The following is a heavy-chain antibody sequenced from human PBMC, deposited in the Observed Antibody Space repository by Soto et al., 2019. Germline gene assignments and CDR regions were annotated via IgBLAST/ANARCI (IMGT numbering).Heavy chain of an antibody. V-gene: IGHV4-30-4*01. CDR1: GGSISSGDYY. J-gene: IGHJ5*02. CDR3: ARAVRFLEWLRSADWFDP. CDR2: IYYSGST. Sequence: QVQLQESGPGLVKPSQTLSLTCTVSGGSISSGDYYWSWIRQPPGKGLEGIGYIYYSGSTYYNPSLKSRVTISVDTSKNQFSLKLSSVTAADTAVYYCARAVRFLEWLRSADWFDPWGQGTLVTVSS. D-gene: IGHD3-3*01.